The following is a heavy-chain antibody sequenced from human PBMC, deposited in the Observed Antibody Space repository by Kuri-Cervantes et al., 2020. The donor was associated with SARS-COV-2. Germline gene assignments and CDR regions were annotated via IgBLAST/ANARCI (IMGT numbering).Heavy chain of an antibody. D-gene: IGHD2-21*01. Sequence: ESLKISCAVYGGSFSGYYWSWIRQPAGKGLEWIGYIYTSGSTNYNPSLKSRVTISVDTSKNQFSLKLSSVTAADTAVYYCARIVRFMDVWGKGTTVTVSS. CDR3: ARIVRFMDV. CDR1: GGSFSGYY. CDR2: IYTSGST. V-gene: IGHV4-4*09. J-gene: IGHJ6*03.